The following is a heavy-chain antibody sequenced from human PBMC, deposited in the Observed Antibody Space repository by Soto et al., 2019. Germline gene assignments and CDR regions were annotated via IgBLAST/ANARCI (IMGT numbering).Heavy chain of an antibody. CDR1: GSTFNNYG. D-gene: IGHD3-9*01. V-gene: IGHV1-18*01. Sequence: QVQLVQSGVEVRKPGASVKVSCRASGSTFNNYGINWVRQAPGQGLEWMGWTSASNGHTNYAQKFQGRVTMPTDTSASKAYMVLRSLRSDDTAVYYCARDGAANYDILTGYFSVGMDVWGQGTSVTVSS. J-gene: IGHJ6*02. CDR3: ARDGAANYDILTGYFSVGMDV. CDR2: TSASNGHT.